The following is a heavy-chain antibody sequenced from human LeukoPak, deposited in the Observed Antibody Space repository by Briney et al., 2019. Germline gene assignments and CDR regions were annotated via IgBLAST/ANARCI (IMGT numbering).Heavy chain of an antibody. Sequence: ASVKVSCKASGGTFSSYAISWVRQAPGKGLEWMGGFDPEDGETIYAQKFQGRVTMTEDTSTDTAYMELSSLRSEDTAVYYCATDHPGGSGSYYVVWGQGTLVTVSS. CDR2: FDPEDGET. V-gene: IGHV1-24*01. D-gene: IGHD3-10*01. CDR3: ATDHPGGSGSYYVV. CDR1: GGTFSSYA. J-gene: IGHJ4*02.